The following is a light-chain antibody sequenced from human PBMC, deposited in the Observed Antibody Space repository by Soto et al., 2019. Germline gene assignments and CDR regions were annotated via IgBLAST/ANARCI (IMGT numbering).Light chain of an antibody. V-gene: IGKV3-20*01. J-gene: IGKJ4*01. Sequence: ERAALSFRARQTVSGNYVAWYQQKPGQTPRLLIYGASSRATDIPDRFSGSGSGTDFTLTITRLEPEDFAVYHCQQYGESPLTFGGGTKVDI. CDR1: QTVSGNY. CDR2: GAS. CDR3: QQYGESPLT.